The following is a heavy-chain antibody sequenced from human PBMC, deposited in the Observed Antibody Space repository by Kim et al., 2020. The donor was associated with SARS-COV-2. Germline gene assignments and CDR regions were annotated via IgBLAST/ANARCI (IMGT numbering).Heavy chain of an antibody. V-gene: IGHV5-51*01. Sequence: GESLKISCKGSGYSFTSYWIGWVRQMPGKGLEWMGIIYPGDSDTRYSPSFQGQVTISADKSISTAYLQWSSLKASDTAMYYCARHFHGGSYKGAAMVDGMGVWGQGTTVTVSS. CDR1: GYSFTSYW. D-gene: IGHD1-26*01. CDR3: ARHFHGGSYKGAAMVDGMGV. CDR2: IYPGDSDT. J-gene: IGHJ6*02.